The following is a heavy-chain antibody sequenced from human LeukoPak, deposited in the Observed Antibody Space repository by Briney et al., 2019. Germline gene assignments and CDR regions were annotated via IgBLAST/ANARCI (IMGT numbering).Heavy chain of an antibody. CDR2: IRYDGSNK. CDR1: GFTFSSYG. Sequence: GGSLRLSCAASGFTFSSYGMHWVRQAPGKGLEWVAFIRYDGSNKYYADSVKGRFTISRDNSKNTLYLQMNSLRAEDTAVYYCAKDPTYCSSTSCYYYYYYMDVWGKGTTVTVSS. CDR3: AKDPTYCSSTSCYYYYYYMDV. D-gene: IGHD2-2*01. J-gene: IGHJ6*03. V-gene: IGHV3-30*02.